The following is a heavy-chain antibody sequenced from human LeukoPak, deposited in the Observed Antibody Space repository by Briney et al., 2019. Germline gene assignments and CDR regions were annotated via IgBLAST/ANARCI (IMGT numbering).Heavy chain of an antibody. CDR1: GFTFSSYS. CDR3: ARGFSRGAMVRGVTFDY. V-gene: IGHV3-21*01. D-gene: IGHD3-10*01. CDR2: ISSSSSYI. Sequence: GGSLRLSCAASGFTFSSYSMNWVRQAPGKGLEWVSSISSSSSYIYYADSVKGRFTISRDNAKNSLYLQMNSLRAEDTAVYYCARGFSRGAMVRGVTFDYWGQGTLVTVSS. J-gene: IGHJ4*02.